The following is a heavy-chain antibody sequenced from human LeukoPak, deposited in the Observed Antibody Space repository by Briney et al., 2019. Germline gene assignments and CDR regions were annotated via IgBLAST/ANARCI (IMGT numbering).Heavy chain of an antibody. CDR3: ASAPRYCSSTSCYKESWFDP. V-gene: IGHV1-8*01. CDR2: MNPNSGNT. J-gene: IGHJ5*02. D-gene: IGHD2-2*02. Sequence: GASVKVSCKASGYTFTSYDINWVRQATGQGLEWMGWMNPNSGNTGYAQKFQGRVTMTRNTSISTAYMGLSSLRSEDTAVYYCASAPRYCSSTSCYKESWFDPWGQGTLVTVSS. CDR1: GYTFTSYD.